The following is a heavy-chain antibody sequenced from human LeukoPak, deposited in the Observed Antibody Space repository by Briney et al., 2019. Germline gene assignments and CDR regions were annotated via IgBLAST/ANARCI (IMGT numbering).Heavy chain of an antibody. Sequence: GGSLRLSCAASGFTFSSYWMHWVRQAPGKGLVWVSRLNSDGSSTSYADSVKGRFTISRDNAETTLHLQMNNLSAEDTAVYHCARASNRNSINFDYWGQGALVTVSS. V-gene: IGHV3-74*01. CDR3: ARASNRNSINFDY. J-gene: IGHJ4*02. CDR1: GFTFSSYW. CDR2: LNSDGSST. D-gene: IGHD1-7*01.